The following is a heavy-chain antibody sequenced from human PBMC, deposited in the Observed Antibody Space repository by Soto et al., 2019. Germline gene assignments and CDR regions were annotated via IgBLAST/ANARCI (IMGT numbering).Heavy chain of an antibody. J-gene: IGHJ4*02. CDR1: GGSVTNSSYY. D-gene: IGHD2-2*01. CDR2: VYYRGRS. CDR3: VSQRSTVLTRAYFDY. Sequence: SETLSLTCTVSGGSVTNSSYYWGWIRQSPGKGLEWIGSVYYRGRSYSKSSVKSRVTISVDTSKNRFSLSLNSVTASDTAVYFCVSQRSTVLTRAYFDYWGPGALVTVSS. V-gene: IGHV4-39*01.